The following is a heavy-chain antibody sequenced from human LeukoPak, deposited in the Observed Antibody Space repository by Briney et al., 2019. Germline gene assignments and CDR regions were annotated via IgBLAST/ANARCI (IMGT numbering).Heavy chain of an antibody. CDR2: ISYDGSNK. CDR1: GFTFSSYG. V-gene: IGHV3-30*18. J-gene: IGHJ4*02. Sequence: PGRSLRLSCAASGFTFSSYGMHWVRQAPGKGLEWVAVISYDGSNKYYADSVKGRFTISRDNSKSTLYLQMNSLRAEDTAVYYRAKDSGYSSGSFDYWGQGTLVTVSS. D-gene: IGHD6-19*01. CDR3: AKDSGYSSGSFDY.